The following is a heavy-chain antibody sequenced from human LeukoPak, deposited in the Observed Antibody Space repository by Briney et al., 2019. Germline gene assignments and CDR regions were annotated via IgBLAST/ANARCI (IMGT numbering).Heavy chain of an antibody. D-gene: IGHD3-3*01. CDR2: IYTGGST. Sequence: NPSETLSLTCTVSGGSISSYYWSWIRQPAGKGLEWIGHIYTGGSTNYNPSLKSRVTISVDTSKNQFSLKLSSVTAADTAVYYCATQNTIFGVVKDGYYFDYWGQGTLVTVSS. CDR1: GGSISSYY. V-gene: IGHV4-4*07. J-gene: IGHJ4*02. CDR3: ATQNTIFGVVKDGYYFDY.